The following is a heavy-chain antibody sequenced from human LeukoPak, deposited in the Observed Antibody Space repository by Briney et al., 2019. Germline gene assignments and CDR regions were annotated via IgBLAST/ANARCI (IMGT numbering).Heavy chain of an antibody. J-gene: IGHJ4*01. V-gene: IGHV3-7*01. CDR1: GFPFETNA. Sequence: GGSLRLSCATSGFPFETNAMSWVRQAPGKGLEWVASITHDGSDKYYVDSVKGRFIISRDNGDNSLYLQMDSLRVADTALYYCARAPDSSGWHFDYWGHGTLVSVSS. CDR3: ARAPDSSGWHFDY. D-gene: IGHD3-22*01. CDR2: ITHDGSDK.